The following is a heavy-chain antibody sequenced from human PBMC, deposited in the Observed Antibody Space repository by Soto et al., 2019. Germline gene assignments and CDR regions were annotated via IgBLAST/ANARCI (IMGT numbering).Heavy chain of an antibody. V-gene: IGHV3-9*01. Sequence: GGSLRLSCAASGFTFDDYAMHWVRQAPGKGLEWVSGISWNSGSIGYADSVKGRFTISRDNAKNSLYLQMNSLRAEDTALYYCAKDSCSSTSCYSLYNWFDPWGQGTLVTVSS. CDR1: GFTFDDYA. CDR3: AKDSCSSTSCYSLYNWFDP. D-gene: IGHD2-2*01. CDR2: ISWNSGSI. J-gene: IGHJ5*02.